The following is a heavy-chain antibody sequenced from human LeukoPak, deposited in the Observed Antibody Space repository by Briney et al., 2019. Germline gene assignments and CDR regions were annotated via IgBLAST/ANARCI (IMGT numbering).Heavy chain of an antibody. D-gene: IGHD1/OR15-1a*01. J-gene: IGHJ4*02. CDR1: GFTVGNNY. V-gene: IGHV3-66*01. CDR3: ASSLKLRTFDY. CDR2: FYSGGST. Sequence: PGGSLRLSCAASGFTVGNNYMSWVRQAPGKGLERVSVFYSGGSTYYADSVKGRFTISRDISKNTLYLQMNSLRAEDTAVYYCASSLKLRTFDYWGQGTLVTVSS.